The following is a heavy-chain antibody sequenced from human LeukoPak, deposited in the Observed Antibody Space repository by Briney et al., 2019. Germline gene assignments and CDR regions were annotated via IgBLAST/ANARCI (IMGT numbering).Heavy chain of an antibody. Sequence: GGSLRLSCAASGFTFSRDSMDWVRQAPGKGLGWVSFISSSSSTVYYADSVKGRFTISRDTAKNSLFLQLNSLRAEDTAVYYCATALRAYYFDDWGQGTLVTVSS. D-gene: IGHD2-21*01. CDR3: ATALRAYYFDD. V-gene: IGHV3-48*04. J-gene: IGHJ4*02. CDR2: ISSSSSTV. CDR1: GFTFSRDS.